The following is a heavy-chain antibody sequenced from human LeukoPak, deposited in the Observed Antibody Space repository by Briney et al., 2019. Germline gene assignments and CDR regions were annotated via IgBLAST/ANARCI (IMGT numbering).Heavy chain of an antibody. CDR2: IRSKANSYAT. J-gene: IGHJ4*02. D-gene: IGHD4-11*01. V-gene: IGHV3-73*01. CDR3: TSYSNYWGY. Sequence: PVGSLRLSCAASGFTFSGSAMHWVRQASGKGLEWVGRIRSKANSYATAYAASVKGRFTISRDDSKNTAYLQMNSLKTEDTAVYYCTSYSNYWGYWGQGTLVTVSS. CDR1: GFTFSGSA.